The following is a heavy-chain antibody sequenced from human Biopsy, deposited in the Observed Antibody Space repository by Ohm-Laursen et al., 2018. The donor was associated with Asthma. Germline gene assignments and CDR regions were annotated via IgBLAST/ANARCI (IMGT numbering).Heavy chain of an antibody. V-gene: IGHV1-69*01. J-gene: IGHJ4*02. CDR1: GGTFNTYV. D-gene: IGHD2-2*01. CDR2: INSVFGTT. CDR3: ARKAGSCISRTCYSLDF. Sequence: SSVKVSCKSLGGTFNTYVVGWVRQAPGQGLEWMGGINSVFGTTTYPQKFQDRVTITADDSTSTVYMELSSLRSEDTAVYYCARKAGSCISRTCYSLDFWGQGALVTVSS.